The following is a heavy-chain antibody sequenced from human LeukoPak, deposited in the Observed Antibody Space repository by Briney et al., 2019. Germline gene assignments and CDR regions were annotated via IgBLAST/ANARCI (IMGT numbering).Heavy chain of an antibody. CDR2: ISSSGSTI. CDR3: AREKQWLVLGD. D-gene: IGHD6-19*01. Sequence: GGSLRLSCAASGFTFSSYEMNWVRQAPGKGLEWVSYISSSGSTIYYADSVKGRSTISRDNAKNSLYLQMNSLRAEDTAVYYCAREKQWLVLGDWGQGTLVTVSS. CDR1: GFTFSSYE. J-gene: IGHJ4*02. V-gene: IGHV3-48*03.